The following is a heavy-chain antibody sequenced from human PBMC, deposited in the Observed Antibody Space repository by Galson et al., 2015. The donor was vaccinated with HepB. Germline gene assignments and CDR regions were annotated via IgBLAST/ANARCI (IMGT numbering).Heavy chain of an antibody. V-gene: IGHV1-18*01. J-gene: IGHJ4*02. D-gene: IGHD3-3*01. CDR2: IRAYNGNT. CDR1: GYTFTSYG. Sequence: SVKVSCKASGYTFTSYGISWVRQAPGQGLEWMGWIRAYNGNTNYAQKLQGRVTMTTDTSTSTAYMELRSLRSDDTAVYYCARDATTIFVDWGGPPRAHFDYWVQGTLVTVSS. CDR3: ARDATTIFVDWGGPPRAHFDY.